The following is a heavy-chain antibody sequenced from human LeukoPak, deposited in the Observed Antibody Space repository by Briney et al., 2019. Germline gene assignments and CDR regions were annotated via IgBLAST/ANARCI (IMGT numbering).Heavy chain of an antibody. CDR3: AREGLGIAAADY. V-gene: IGHV3-64*01. Sequence: GGSLRLSCAASGFTFSSYAMHWVRQAPGKGLEYVSAISSNGGSTYYANSVKGRFTISRDNSKNTLYLQMGSLRAEDMAVYYCAREGLGIAAADYWGQGTLVTVSS. CDR2: ISSNGGST. CDR1: GFTFSSYA. D-gene: IGHD6-13*01. J-gene: IGHJ4*02.